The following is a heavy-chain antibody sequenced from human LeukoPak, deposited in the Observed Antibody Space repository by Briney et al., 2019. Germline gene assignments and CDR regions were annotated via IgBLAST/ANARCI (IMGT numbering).Heavy chain of an antibody. D-gene: IGHD3-22*01. J-gene: IGHJ4*02. CDR1: GGSISSSNYY. V-gene: IGHV4-39*07. CDR3: AREEDRSGD. Sequence: SEPLSLPCTLSGGSISSSNYYWAWIRQPPGQGLEWIGSIYYRGNAYYNPSLKSRVTISVDTSKIQFSLSLSFVTAADTAVYYCAREEDRSGDWGQGTLVTVTS. CDR2: IYYRGNA.